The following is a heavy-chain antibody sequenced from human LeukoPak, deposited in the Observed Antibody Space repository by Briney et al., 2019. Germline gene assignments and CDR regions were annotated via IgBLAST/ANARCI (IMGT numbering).Heavy chain of an antibody. CDR2: IYWNDDK. CDR3: PHVPFGGYVWMPPDY. Sequence: SGPTLVNPTQTLTLTCTFSGFSLSTSGVGVGWIRQPPGKALEWLALIYWNDDKRYSPSLKSRLTITKDTSKNQVVLKMTNMDPVDTGTYYCPHVPFGGYVWMPPDYGGQETLVTVSS. CDR1: GFSLSTSGVG. V-gene: IGHV2-5*01. J-gene: IGHJ4*02. D-gene: IGHD3-16*01.